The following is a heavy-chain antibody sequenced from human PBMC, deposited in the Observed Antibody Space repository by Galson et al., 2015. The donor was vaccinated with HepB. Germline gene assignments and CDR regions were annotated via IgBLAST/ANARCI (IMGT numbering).Heavy chain of an antibody. CDR2: IYPGDSDT. Sequence: QSGAEVKKPGESLKISCKGSGYSFTSYWIGWVRQMPGKGLEWMGIIYPGDSDTRYSPSFQGQVTISADKSISTAYLQWSSLKASDTAMYYCARIPAQQLVRYYYYYYMDVWGKGTTVTVSS. J-gene: IGHJ6*03. CDR1: GYSFTSYW. D-gene: IGHD6-13*01. V-gene: IGHV5-51*01. CDR3: ARIPAQQLVRYYYYYYMDV.